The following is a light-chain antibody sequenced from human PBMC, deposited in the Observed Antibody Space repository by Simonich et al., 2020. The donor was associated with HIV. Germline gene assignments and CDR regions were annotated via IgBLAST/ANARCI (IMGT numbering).Light chain of an antibody. CDR3: YSTDSSGNHRV. J-gene: IGLJ2*01. V-gene: IGLV3-10*01. Sequence: SYELTQPPSVSVPPGQTARITCSGDALPKKYAYWYQQKSGQDPVLVIYEDSKRPSWIPERFSGSSSGTMATLTISGAQVEDEADYYCYSTDSSGNHRVFGGGTKLTVL. CDR1: ALPKKY. CDR2: EDS.